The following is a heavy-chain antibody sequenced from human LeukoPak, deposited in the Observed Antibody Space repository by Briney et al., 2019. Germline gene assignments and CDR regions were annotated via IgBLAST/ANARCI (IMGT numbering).Heavy chain of an antibody. V-gene: IGHV3-30*18. CDR1: GVTFSNYG. Sequence: PGGSLRLSCAASGVTFSNYGMHWVRQAPGKGLEWVAIISYDGSNQYYTDSVKGRFTISRDNSKNTLYLQINSLRAEDTAVYFCAKDRSGLNWYFDLWGRGTLVTVSS. CDR2: ISYDGSNQ. D-gene: IGHD6-19*01. J-gene: IGHJ2*01. CDR3: AKDRSGLNWYFDL.